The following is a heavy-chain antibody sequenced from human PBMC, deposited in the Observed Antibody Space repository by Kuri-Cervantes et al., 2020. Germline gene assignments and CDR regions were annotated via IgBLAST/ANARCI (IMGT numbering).Heavy chain of an antibody. D-gene: IGHD2-8*02. CDR1: GYTFTSYG. CDR3: ARDGWGRGHERKFDY. CDR2: ISAYNGNT. J-gene: IGHJ4*02. Sequence: ASVKVSCKASGYTFTSYGISWVRQAPGQGLEWMGWISAYNGNTNYAQKLQGRVTMTTNTSTSTAYMELRSLRSDDTAVYYCARDGWGRGHERKFDYWGQGTLVTVSS. V-gene: IGHV1-18*01.